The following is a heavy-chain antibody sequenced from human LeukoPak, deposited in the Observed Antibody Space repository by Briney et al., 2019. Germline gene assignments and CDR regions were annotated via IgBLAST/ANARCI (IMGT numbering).Heavy chain of an antibody. CDR1: GYSFTSYW. D-gene: IGHD6-19*01. J-gene: IGHJ4*02. Sequence: GESLKISCKGSGYSFTSYWIGWVRQMPGKGQELMGIIYSGYSCTRYSPPFQGQVTISADKSISTAYLQGSSLKASDTAMYYCARLWYRSGWYVSYFDYWGQGTLVTVSS. CDR3: ARLWYRSGWYVSYFDY. CDR2: IYSGYSCT. V-gene: IGHV5-51*01.